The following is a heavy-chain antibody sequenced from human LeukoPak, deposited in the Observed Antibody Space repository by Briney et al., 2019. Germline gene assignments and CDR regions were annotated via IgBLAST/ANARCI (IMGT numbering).Heavy chain of an antibody. J-gene: IGHJ5*02. CDR3: ARVQQWLAQGFDL. D-gene: IGHD6-19*01. CDR1: GGSFSGYY. CDR2: INHSGST. V-gene: IGHV4-34*01. Sequence: PSETLSLTCAVYGGSFSGYYWSWIRQPPGKGLEWIGEINHSGSTNYNPSLKSRVTISVDTSKNQFSLKLSSVTAADTAVYYCARVQQWLAQGFDLWGQGTLVTVSS.